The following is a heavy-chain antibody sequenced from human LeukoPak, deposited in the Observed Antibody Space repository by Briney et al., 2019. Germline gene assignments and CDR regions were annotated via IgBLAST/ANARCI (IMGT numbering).Heavy chain of an antibody. V-gene: IGHV3-74*01. D-gene: IGHD2-2*03. Sequence: GGSLRLSCAASGFTFSSYWMHWVRQAPGKGLVWVSRINSDGSSTSYADSVKGRFTISRDNAKNTLYLQMNSLRAEDTAVYYCASGYCSSARCHFDYWGQGALVTVSS. CDR2: INSDGSST. CDR3: ASGYCSSARCHFDY. CDR1: GFTFSSYW. J-gene: IGHJ4*02.